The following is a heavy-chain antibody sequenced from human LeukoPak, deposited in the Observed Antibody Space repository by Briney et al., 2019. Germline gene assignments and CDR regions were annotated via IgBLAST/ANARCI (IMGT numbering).Heavy chain of an antibody. D-gene: IGHD2-2*01. J-gene: IGHJ4*02. V-gene: IGHV4-30-4*01. CDR3: ARYCSSTSCLPNTLDY. CDR2: IYYSGST. CDR1: GGSISSGDYY. Sequence: SSQTLSLTCTVSGGSISSGDYYWSWIRQPPGKRLEWIGYIYYSGSTYYNPSLKSRVTISVDTSKNQFSLKLSSVTAADTAVYYCARYCSSTSCLPNTLDYWGQGTLVTVSS.